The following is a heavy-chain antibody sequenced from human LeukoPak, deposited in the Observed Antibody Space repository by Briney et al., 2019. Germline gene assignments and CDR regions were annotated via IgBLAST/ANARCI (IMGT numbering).Heavy chain of an antibody. CDR1: GGSISSADYY. D-gene: IGHD5-12*01. CDR3: AREPSPVKWLRLANYFDY. CDR2: IYYNGNT. Sequence: SETLSLTCTVSGGSISSADYYWSWIRQSPGKGLEWIGLIYYNGNTYYNPSLKSRVTMSVDTSKNQFSLKVTSVTAADTAVYYCAREPSPVKWLRLANYFDYWGQGILVTVSS. J-gene: IGHJ4*02. V-gene: IGHV4-30-4*01.